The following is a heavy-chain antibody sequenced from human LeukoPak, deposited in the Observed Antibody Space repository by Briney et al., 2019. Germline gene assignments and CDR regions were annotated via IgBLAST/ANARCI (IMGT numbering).Heavy chain of an antibody. CDR2: ISGSGGST. Sequence: PGASLRLSCAASGFTFSSYAMSWVRQAPGKGLEWVSAISGSGGSTYYADSVKGRFTISRDNSKNTLYLQMNSLRAEDTAVYYCAKAPAGHYYDSNWFDPWGQGTLVTVSS. CDR3: AKAPAGHYYDSNWFDP. CDR1: GFTFSSYA. D-gene: IGHD3-22*01. V-gene: IGHV3-23*01. J-gene: IGHJ5*02.